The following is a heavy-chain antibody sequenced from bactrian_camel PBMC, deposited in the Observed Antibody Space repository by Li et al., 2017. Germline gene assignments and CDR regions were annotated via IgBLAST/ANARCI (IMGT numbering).Heavy chain of an antibody. CDR1: HTSSVFC. V-gene: IGHV3S55*01. Sequence: QVQLVESGGGSVQAGGSLRLSCHASHTSSVFCMGWFRQAPGKEREGVAGIYGGSTYYADSVKGRFTISQDIAKNILYLQMHSLKPEDTAMYYCAADCKWVGFVPPHYEYKIYGQGTQVTVS. J-gene: IGHJ4*01. D-gene: IGHD5*01. CDR2: IYGGST.